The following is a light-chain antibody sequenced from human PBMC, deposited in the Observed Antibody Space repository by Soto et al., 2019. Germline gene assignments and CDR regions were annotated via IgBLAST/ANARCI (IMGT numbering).Light chain of an antibody. CDR2: EVS. V-gene: IGLV2-14*01. Sequence: QSALTQPASVSGSPGQSITISCTGTSSDVGGYDYVSWYQLHPGKAPKLMVFEVSNRPSGVSYRFSGSKSANTASLTVSGLQAEDEADYYCMCYAGGNNWVFGGGTKVTVL. J-gene: IGLJ3*02. CDR1: SSDVGGYDY. CDR3: MCYAGGNNWV.